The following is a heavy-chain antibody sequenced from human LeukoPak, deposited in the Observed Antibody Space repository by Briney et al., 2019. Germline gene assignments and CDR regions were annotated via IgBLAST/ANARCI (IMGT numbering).Heavy chain of an antibody. CDR3: AKAFLGYCSSTGCYAFDY. CDR1: GITFSNYW. J-gene: IGHJ4*02. Sequence: GGSLRLSCAASGITFSNYWMSWVRQAPGKGLEWVANIKEDGSEKYYVDSVKGRFTISRDNSKNTLYLQMNSLRAEDTAVYYCAKAFLGYCSSTGCYAFDYWGQGTLVTVSS. D-gene: IGHD2-2*01. V-gene: IGHV3-7*01. CDR2: IKEDGSEK.